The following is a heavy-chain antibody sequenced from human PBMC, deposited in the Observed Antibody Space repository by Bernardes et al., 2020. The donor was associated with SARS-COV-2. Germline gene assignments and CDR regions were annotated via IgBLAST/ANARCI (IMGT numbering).Heavy chain of an antibody. V-gene: IGHV3-7*01. D-gene: IGHD2-2*01. Sequence: GGSLRLSCAASGFTFSSYWMSWVRQAPGKGLEWVANIKQDGSEKYYVDSVKGRFTISRDNAKNSLYLQMNSLRAEDTAVYYCARDRLCSSTSCYPKPKRKYYYYGMDVWGQGTTVTVSS. CDR3: ARDRLCSSTSCYPKPKRKYYYYGMDV. CDR2: IKQDGSEK. CDR1: GFTFSSYW. J-gene: IGHJ6*02.